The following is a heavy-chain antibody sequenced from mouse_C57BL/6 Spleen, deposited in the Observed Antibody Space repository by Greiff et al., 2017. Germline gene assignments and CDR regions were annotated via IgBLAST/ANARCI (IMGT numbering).Heavy chain of an antibody. D-gene: IGHD1-1*01. V-gene: IGHV1-52*01. J-gene: IGHJ1*03. CDR2: IDPSDSET. CDR3: ARNGYCGSSYGWYFDV. Sequence: QVHVKQPGAELVRPGSSVKLSCKASGYTFTSYWMHWVKQRPIQGLEWIGNIDPSDSETHYNQKFKDKATLPVDKSSSTAYMQLSSLTSEDSAVYYCARNGYCGSSYGWYFDVWGTGTTVTVSS. CDR1: GYTFTSYW.